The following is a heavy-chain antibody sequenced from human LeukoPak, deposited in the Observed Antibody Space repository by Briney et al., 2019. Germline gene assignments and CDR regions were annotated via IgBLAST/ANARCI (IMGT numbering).Heavy chain of an antibody. CDR2: ITSNGGST. V-gene: IGHV3-64*01. CDR3: ASLSPNAFDI. CDR1: GFTFSSYA. Sequence: GGSLRLSCAASGFTFSSYAMHWVRQAPGKGLEYVSAITSNGGSTYYANSVKGRFTISRDNSKNTLYLQMGSLRAEDMAVYYCASLSPNAFDIWSQGTMVTVSS. J-gene: IGHJ3*02.